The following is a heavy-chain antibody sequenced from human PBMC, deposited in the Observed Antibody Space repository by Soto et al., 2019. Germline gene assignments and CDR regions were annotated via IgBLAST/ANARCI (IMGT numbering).Heavy chain of an antibody. CDR3: ARRRSDSSGWGVRYYYAMEV. J-gene: IGHJ6*02. V-gene: IGHV4-34*02. Sequence: QVQLQQWGAGLLKSSETLSLTCAVYGGSFSGYYWSWIRQPPGKGLEWIGEIDHGGSPYFSPSLKSRVTISIDTSKNQFSLHLRSVTAADTAVYYCARRRSDSSGWGVRYYYAMEVWGQGTTVTVSS. D-gene: IGHD6-19*01. CDR2: IDHGGSP. CDR1: GGSFSGYY.